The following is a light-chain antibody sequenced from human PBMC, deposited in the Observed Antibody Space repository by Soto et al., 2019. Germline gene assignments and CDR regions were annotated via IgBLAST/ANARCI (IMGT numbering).Light chain of an antibody. J-gene: IGLJ1*01. CDR3: CSYAGSSTPLYV. CDR1: SSDVGSYNL. V-gene: IGLV2-23*02. CDR2: EVS. Sequence: QSVLTQPASVSGSPGQSITISCTGTSSDVGSYNLVSWYQQHPGKAPKLMIYEVSKRPSGVSNRFSGSKSGNTASLTISGLQAEDEADYYCCSYAGSSTPLYVFGTGTKLTV.